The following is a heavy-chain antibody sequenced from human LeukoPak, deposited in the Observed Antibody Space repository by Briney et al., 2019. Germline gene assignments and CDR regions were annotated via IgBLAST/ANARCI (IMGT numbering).Heavy chain of an antibody. V-gene: IGHV3-9*01. J-gene: IGHJ4*02. Sequence: GGSLRLSCAASGFIFYEYAMHWVRHAPGKGLEWVSSISWNRGSIAYADSVKGRFTISRDNSKNSLFLQMSGLGPEDTALYYCAKGNSGSYSYYFDCWGQGTLVTVSS. CDR1: GFIFYEYA. CDR2: ISWNRGSI. CDR3: AKGNSGSYSYYFDC. D-gene: IGHD1-26*01.